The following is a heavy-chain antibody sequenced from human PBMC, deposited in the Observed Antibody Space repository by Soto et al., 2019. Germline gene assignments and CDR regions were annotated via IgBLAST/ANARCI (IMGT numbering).Heavy chain of an antibody. D-gene: IGHD3-10*01. J-gene: IGHJ6*03. CDR1: GFTLSTYD. Sequence: GRSLRLSCAASGFTLSTYDMHWVRQGTGKGLEWVAALSYAGDTYYPGSVKGRFTVSRESAKNSLYLQMNSLTAGDTAVYYCAKGPPSASGYHSMDVWGKGTTVTVSS. V-gene: IGHV3-13*01. CDR3: AKGPPSASGYHSMDV. CDR2: LSYAGDT.